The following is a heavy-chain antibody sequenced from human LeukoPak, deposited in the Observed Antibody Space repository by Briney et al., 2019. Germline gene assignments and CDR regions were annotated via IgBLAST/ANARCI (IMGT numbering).Heavy chain of an antibody. V-gene: IGHV3-48*01. D-gene: IGHD7-27*01. CDR3: ARESITGDRDFDY. J-gene: IGHJ4*02. Sequence: PGGSLRLSCAASGFSFSSYSMNWVRQAPGRGLELISYISSGSRTIFYADSVKGRFTISRDNAKNSLYLLMNSLRADDTAVYYCARESITGDRDFDYWGQGTLITVSS. CDR2: ISSGSRTI. CDR1: GFSFSSYS.